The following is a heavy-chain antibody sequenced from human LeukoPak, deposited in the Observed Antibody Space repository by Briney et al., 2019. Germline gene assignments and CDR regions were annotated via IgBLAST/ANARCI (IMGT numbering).Heavy chain of an antibody. CDR2: IYYSGST. CDR3: ASSSQIAAAGFL. V-gene: IGHV4-39*01. Sequence: SETLSLTCTVSGGSISSYYWSWIRQPPGKGLEWIGSIYYSGSTYYNPSLKSRVTISVDTSKNQFSLKLSSVTAADTAVYYCASSSQIAAAGFLWGQGTLVTVSS. D-gene: IGHD6-13*01. CDR1: GGSISSYY. J-gene: IGHJ4*02.